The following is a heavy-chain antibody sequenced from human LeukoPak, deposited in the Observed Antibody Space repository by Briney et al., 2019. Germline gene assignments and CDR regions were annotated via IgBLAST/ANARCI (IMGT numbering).Heavy chain of an antibody. CDR3: ARIDIVVVPAALDY. Sequence: ASVKVSCKASGYTFTSYGISWVRQAPGQGLEWMGWISAYNGNTNYVQKLQGRVTMTTDTSTSTAYMELRSLRSDDTAVYYCARIDIVVVPAALDYWGQGTLVTVSS. J-gene: IGHJ4*02. V-gene: IGHV1-18*01. CDR1: GYTFTSYG. CDR2: ISAYNGNT. D-gene: IGHD2-2*01.